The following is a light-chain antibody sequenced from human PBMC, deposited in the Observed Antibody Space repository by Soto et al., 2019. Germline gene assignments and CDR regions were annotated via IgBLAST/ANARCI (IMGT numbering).Light chain of an antibody. J-gene: IGKJ1*01. CDR3: QHYNSYSEA. CDR1: QTVSITY. CDR2: VAS. Sequence: MTQSPATLSVSPVERATLSGMASQTVSITYLTWYQQKPGRAPKILIYVASSLQSGVPSRFSGSGSGTEFTLTISSLQPDDFATYYCQHYNSYSEAFGQGTKVDI. V-gene: IGKV1-5*01.